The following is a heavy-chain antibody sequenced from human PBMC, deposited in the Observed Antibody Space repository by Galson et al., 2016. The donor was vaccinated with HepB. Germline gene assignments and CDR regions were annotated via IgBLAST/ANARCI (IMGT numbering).Heavy chain of an antibody. Sequence: SLRLSCAASGFRFGDYAMTWVRQAPGKGLEWVGFIRSKAFGGTSDYAASVRGRFTFSRDDSKSIAYLQLNSLGTEDTAVYYCTSGDPRTLDYWGQGTLVTVSS. D-gene: IGHD4-17*01. CDR3: TSGDPRTLDY. CDR2: IRSKAFGGTS. V-gene: IGHV3-49*04. J-gene: IGHJ4*02. CDR1: GFRFGDYA.